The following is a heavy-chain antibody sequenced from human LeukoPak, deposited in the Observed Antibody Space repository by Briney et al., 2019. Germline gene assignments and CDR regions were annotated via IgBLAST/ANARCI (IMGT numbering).Heavy chain of an antibody. J-gene: IGHJ4*02. CDR3: ARVSYYSLGSERGNDY. CDR2: MNPNSGNT. V-gene: IGHV1-8*01. Sequence: GASVKVSCKASGYTFTSYGINWVRQATGQGLEWMGWMNPNSGNTGYAQKFQGRVTMTRNTSISTAYMELSSLRSEDTAVYYCARVSYYSLGSERGNDYWGQGTLVTVSS. CDR1: GYTFTSYG. D-gene: IGHD1-26*01.